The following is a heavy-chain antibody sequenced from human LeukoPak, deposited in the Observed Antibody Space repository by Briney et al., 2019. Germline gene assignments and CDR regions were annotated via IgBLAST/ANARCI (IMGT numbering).Heavy chain of an antibody. J-gene: IGHJ3*02. CDR2: IYSNEAT. CDR3: ARRNDFDI. Sequence: SETLSLTCTVSGGSISSYHWSWIRQPPGKGLEWIGYIYSNEATQYKPSLKSRVTVSADTSKNQFSLKLTSVSAADTAIYYCARRNDFDIWGQGTMVTVSS. CDR1: GGSISSYH. V-gene: IGHV4-4*08.